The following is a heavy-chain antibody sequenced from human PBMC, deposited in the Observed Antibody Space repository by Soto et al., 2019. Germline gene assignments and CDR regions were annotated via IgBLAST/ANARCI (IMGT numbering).Heavy chain of an antibody. D-gene: IGHD2-15*01. Sequence: QVQLVESGGGAVQPGRSLRLSCAASGFTLGDYGMHWVRQAPDKGLEWVAVIWSDGNRKYYADSVKGRFTISRDNPDNTLFLEMNSLTADDTAVYYCVRGGKTAGGFDVWGQGTMVTVSS. CDR2: IWSDGNRK. V-gene: IGHV3-33*01. J-gene: IGHJ3*01. CDR3: VRGGKTAGGFDV. CDR1: GFTLGDYG.